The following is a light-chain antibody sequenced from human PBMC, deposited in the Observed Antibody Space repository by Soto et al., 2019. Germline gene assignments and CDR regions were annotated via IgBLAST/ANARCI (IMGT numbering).Light chain of an antibody. Sequence: DIQMTQSPSSLSASVGDRVTITCRASQSISSYLNWYQQKPGKAPKLLIYAASSLQRGVPSRFSGSGSWTDFTLTISSLQPEDFATYYCQQSYSTPRWTFGQGTKV. CDR3: QQSYSTPRWT. J-gene: IGKJ1*01. CDR2: AAS. CDR1: QSISSY. V-gene: IGKV1-39*01.